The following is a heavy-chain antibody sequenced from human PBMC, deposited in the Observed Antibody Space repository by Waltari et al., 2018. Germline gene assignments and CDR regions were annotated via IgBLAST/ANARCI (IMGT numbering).Heavy chain of an antibody. CDR1: GFIFSDSW. CDR3: ARHGDFCFDY. Sequence: EVQVVESGGDLVQPGGSLRLSCAASGFIFSDSWMGWVRQAPGKGREGGANIKKDGIVKCYADSGKGRFTISRDNTKNSGHREMDSLRAEDTAVYYCARHGDFCFDYWGQGVLVTVSS. J-gene: IGHJ4*02. D-gene: IGHD4-17*01. CDR2: IKKDGIVK. V-gene: IGHV3-7*02.